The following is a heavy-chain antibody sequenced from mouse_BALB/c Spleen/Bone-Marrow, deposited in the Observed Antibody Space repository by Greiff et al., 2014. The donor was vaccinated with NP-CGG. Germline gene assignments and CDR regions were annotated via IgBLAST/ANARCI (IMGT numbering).Heavy chain of an antibody. Sequence: EVKLVESGGGLVQPGGSLKLSCAASGFTFSSYGMSWVRQTPDKRLELVATINSNGGSTYYTDSVKGRFTISRDNAKNTLYLQMSSLKSEDTAMYYCARDYDYDYWGQGTTLTVSS. D-gene: IGHD2-4*01. CDR3: ARDYDYDY. CDR2: INSNGGST. V-gene: IGHV5-6-3*01. J-gene: IGHJ2*01. CDR1: GFTFSSYG.